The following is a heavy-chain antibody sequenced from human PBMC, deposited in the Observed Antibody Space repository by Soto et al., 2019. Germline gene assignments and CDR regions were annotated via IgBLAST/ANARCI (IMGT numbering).Heavy chain of an antibody. D-gene: IGHD2-21*01. CDR3: AREVVLTEWYFDN. Sequence: QVQLMESGGGVVQPGGSLRLSSTTSGFTFSGYSMHWFRQAPGKGLEWVAVTSSDGGAKFYADSVKGRFTVSRDNSKNTLYLQMNSLRPEDTAVYYCAREVVLTEWYFDNWSQGILVTVSS. J-gene: IGHJ4*02. CDR2: TSSDGGAK. V-gene: IGHV3-30-3*01. CDR1: GFTFSGYS.